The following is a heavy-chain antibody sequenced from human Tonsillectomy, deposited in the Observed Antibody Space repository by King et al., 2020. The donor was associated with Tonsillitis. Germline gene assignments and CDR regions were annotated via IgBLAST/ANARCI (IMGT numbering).Heavy chain of an antibody. CDR3: ARYCSGGSCYSGLDAFDI. D-gene: IGHD2-15*01. J-gene: IGHJ3*02. V-gene: IGHV3-21*01. Sequence: VQLVESGGGLVKPGGSLRLSCAASGFTFSSYSMNWVRQAPGKGLEWVSSISSSSSYIYYADSVKGRFTISRDNAKNSLYLQMNSLRAEATAVYYCARYCSGGSCYSGLDAFDIWGQGTMVTVSS. CDR2: ISSSSSYI. CDR1: GFTFSSYS.